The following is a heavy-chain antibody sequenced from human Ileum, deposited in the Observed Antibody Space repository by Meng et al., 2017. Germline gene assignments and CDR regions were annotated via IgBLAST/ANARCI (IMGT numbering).Heavy chain of an antibody. CDR1: GDSLTSVNTQ. J-gene: IGHJ4*02. CDR2: IYYDGNT. Sequence: QVHLQESGSGLVKPSQTLSLTCPVSGDSLTSVNTQWSWIRQSPGKGPEYIGYIYYDGNTYYNPSLKSRLIISIDTTRNEFSLRLNSVTAADTAVYYCAREFYVDTAMVIDSWGQGTLVTVSS. V-gene: IGHV4-30-4*01. CDR3: AREFYVDTAMVIDS. D-gene: IGHD5-18*01.